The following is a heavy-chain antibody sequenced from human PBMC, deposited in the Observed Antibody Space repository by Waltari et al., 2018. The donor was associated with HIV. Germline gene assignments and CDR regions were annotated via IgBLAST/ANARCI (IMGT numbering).Heavy chain of an antibody. V-gene: IGHV3-7*01. Sequence: EVQLVESGGGLVQPGGSLRLSCAASGFTFSSYWMSWVRQAPGKGLEWVANIKQDGSEKYYADSVKGRFTISRDNAKNSLYLQMNSLRAEDTAVYYCARGDTAMVTDYWGQGTLVTVSS. CDR1: GFTFSSYW. J-gene: IGHJ4*02. CDR3: ARGDTAMVTDY. D-gene: IGHD5-18*01. CDR2: IKQDGSEK.